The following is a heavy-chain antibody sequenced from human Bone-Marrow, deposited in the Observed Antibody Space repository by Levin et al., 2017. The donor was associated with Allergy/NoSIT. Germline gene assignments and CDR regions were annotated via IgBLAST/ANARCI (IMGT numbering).Heavy chain of an antibody. J-gene: IGHJ4*02. CDR1: GYSFTKYW. D-gene: IGHD3-22*01. CDR3: AKKITYYFDSSGYPFYFDD. V-gene: IGHV5-51*01. CDR2: INPDDSNT. Sequence: GGSLRLSCKGFGYSFTKYWIGWVRQMPGKGLELMGIINPDDSNTKYSPSFQGQVTISADKSISTAYLQWSSVKASDTAIYYCAKKITYYFDSSGYPFYFDDWGQGTLVTVSS.